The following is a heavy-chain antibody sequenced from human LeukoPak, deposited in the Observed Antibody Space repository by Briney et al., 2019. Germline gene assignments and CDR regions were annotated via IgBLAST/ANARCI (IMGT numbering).Heavy chain of an antibody. D-gene: IGHD1-20*01. Sequence: GGSLRLSCAASGFTFSSYAMHWVRQAPGKGLEWVAVISYDGSNKYYADSVKGRFTISRDNSKNTLYLQMNSLRAEDTAVYYCVPLNWNPPGDFDRWGQGTLVTVSS. CDR3: VPLNWNPPGDFDR. J-gene: IGHJ4*02. CDR1: GFTFSSYA. V-gene: IGHV3-30-3*01. CDR2: ISYDGSNK.